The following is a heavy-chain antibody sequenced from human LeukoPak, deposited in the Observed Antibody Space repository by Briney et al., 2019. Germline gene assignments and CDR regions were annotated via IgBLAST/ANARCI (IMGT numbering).Heavy chain of an antibody. Sequence: PSETLSLTCAVSGGSISSDNWWIWARQPPGKGLEWIGEIYHSGRANYNPSLKSRVNMSVDKSKNQFSLSLSSVTAADTAVYHCARGLYGSDSYWGQGNLVTVSS. D-gene: IGHD6-19*01. V-gene: IGHV4-4*02. CDR3: ARGLYGSDSY. CDR2: IYHSGRA. J-gene: IGHJ4*02. CDR1: GGSISSDNW.